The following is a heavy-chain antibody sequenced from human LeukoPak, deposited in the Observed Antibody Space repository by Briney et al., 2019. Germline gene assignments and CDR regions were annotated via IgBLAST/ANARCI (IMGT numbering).Heavy chain of an antibody. D-gene: IGHD3-16*02. V-gene: IGHV4-61*02. CDR1: GGSISSGSYY. CDR2: IYSSGST. J-gene: IGHJ4*02. Sequence: SETLSLTCTVSGGSISSGSYYWSWIRQPAGKGLEWVGRIYSSGSTNYNPSLKSRVTISVDTSKNQFSLKLSSVTAADTAVYYCARDSLGYTFDYWGQGTLVTVSS. CDR3: ARDSLGYTFDY.